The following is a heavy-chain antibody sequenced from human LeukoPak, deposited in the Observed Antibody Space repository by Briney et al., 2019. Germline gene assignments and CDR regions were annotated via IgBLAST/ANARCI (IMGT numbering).Heavy chain of an antibody. V-gene: IGHV1-46*01. CDR1: GYTFTSYY. Sequence: ASVKVSCKASGYTFTSYYIHWVRQAPGQGLEWMGMINPSGGAPSYAQKFQDRVTTTRDTSTSTVYMEVSSLRSEDTAVYYCARKVYASNDYYYEYYLDYWGQGTLVTVSS. CDR2: INPSGGAP. D-gene: IGHD3-22*01. J-gene: IGHJ4*02. CDR3: ARKVYASNDYYYEYYLDY.